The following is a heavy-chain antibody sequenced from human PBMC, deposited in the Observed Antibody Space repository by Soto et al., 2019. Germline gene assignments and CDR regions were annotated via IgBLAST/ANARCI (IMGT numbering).Heavy chain of an antibody. D-gene: IGHD6-19*01. Sequence: QITLKESGPTLVKPTQTLTLTCTFSGFSLSTSGVGVGWIRQPPGKALEWLALIYWDDDKRYSPSLKSRLTFIQDTSKNQVVLTMTNMDPVDTATYYCAHAPVADTEWYFDLWGRGTLVTVSS. J-gene: IGHJ2*01. V-gene: IGHV2-5*02. CDR3: AHAPVADTEWYFDL. CDR1: GFSLSTSGVG. CDR2: IYWDDDK.